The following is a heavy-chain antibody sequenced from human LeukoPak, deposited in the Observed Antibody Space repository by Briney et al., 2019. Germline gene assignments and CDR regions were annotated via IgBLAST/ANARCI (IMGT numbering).Heavy chain of an antibody. CDR1: GGSISSSSYY. V-gene: IGHV4-39*01. Sequence: SETLSLTCTVSGGSISSSSYYWGWNRQPPGKGLEWIGSIYYGGSTYYNPSLKSRVTISVDTSKNQFSLKLSSVTAADTAVYYCATSPARCSGGSCYYYYYGMDVWGQGTTVTVSS. J-gene: IGHJ6*02. CDR3: ATSPARCSGGSCYYYYYGMDV. D-gene: IGHD2-15*01. CDR2: IYYGGST.